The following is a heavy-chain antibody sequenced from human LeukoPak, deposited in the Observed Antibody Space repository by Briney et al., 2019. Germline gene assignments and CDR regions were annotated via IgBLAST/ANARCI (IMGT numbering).Heavy chain of an antibody. CDR3: AAQTKSPYYDFLSGYSS. CDR1: GGSISSGGYS. V-gene: IGHV4-30-2*01. CDR2: IYHSGSP. J-gene: IGHJ5*02. D-gene: IGHD3-3*01. Sequence: SETLSLTCAVSGGSISSGGYSWSWIRQPPGKGLEWIGYIYHSGSPYYNPSLKSRVTISVDRSKNQFSLKLSSVTAADTAVYYCAAQTKSPYYDFLSGYSSWGQGTLVTVSS.